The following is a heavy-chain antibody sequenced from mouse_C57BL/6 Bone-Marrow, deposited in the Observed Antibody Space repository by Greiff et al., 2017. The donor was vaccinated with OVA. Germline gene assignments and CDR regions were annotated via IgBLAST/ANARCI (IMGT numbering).Heavy chain of an antibody. CDR3: ARRGHYYGAGYFDV. CDR2: IYPGDRDT. CDR1: GYAFSSSW. D-gene: IGHD1-1*01. V-gene: IGHV1-82*01. Sequence: VQLQESGPELVKPGASVKISCKASGYAFSSSWMNWVKQRPGKGLEWIGRIYPGDRDTNYNGKFKGKATLTADKSSSTAYMQLSSLTSEDSAVYFCARRGHYYGAGYFDVWGTGTTVTVSS. J-gene: IGHJ1*03.